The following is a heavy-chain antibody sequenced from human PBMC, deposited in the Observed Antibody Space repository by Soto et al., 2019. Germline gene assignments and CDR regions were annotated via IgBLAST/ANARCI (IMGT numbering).Heavy chain of an antibody. CDR1: GGTFDNFI. CDR3: ARNGTYSSSLSQYSGMDV. CDR2: IVPMLGTP. J-gene: IGHJ6*02. V-gene: IGHV1-69*01. D-gene: IGHD1-26*01. Sequence: QVQLVQSGAEVKEPGSSVRVSCKASGGTFDNFIMNWVRQTPGQGLEWMGGIVPMLGTPTYAEKFKGRVTISATGSTSTMYMEVTSLRSEDTAIYYCARNGTYSSSLSQYSGMDVWGQGTTATDSS.